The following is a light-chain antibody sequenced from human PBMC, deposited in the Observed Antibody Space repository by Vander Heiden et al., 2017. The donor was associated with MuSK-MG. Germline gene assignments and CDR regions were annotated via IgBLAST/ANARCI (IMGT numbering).Light chain of an antibody. V-gene: IGKV1-39*01. J-gene: IGKJ2*01. CDR3: QQSYSTPYT. Sequence: DIQMTQSPSSLSASVGDRVTITCRASQSLSSYLNWYQQKPGRAPKLLIYAASRLQSGAPSRFSGSGSGTDFTLTISSLQPEDFATYYCQQSYSTPYTFGQGTKLEIK. CDR1: QSLSSY. CDR2: AAS.